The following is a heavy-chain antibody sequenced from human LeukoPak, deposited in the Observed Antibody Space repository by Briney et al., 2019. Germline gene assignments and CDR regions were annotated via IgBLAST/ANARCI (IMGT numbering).Heavy chain of an antibody. CDR1: GFTFDNYA. D-gene: IGHD3-3*01. CDR3: AKVRYDDFWDGDRYYLDY. CDR2: ISGCGGCT. Sequence: GGSLRLSCAASGFTFDNYAMRWVRQAPGKGLEWVSLISGCGGCTYYADSVKGRFTISRDNSKNSLFLQMNSLRTEDTALYYCAKVRYDDFWDGDRYYLDYWGQRTRVTVS. V-gene: IGHV3-43*02. J-gene: IGHJ4*02.